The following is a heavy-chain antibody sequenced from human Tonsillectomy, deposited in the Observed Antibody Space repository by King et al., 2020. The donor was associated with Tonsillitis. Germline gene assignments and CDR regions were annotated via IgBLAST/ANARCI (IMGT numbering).Heavy chain of an antibody. J-gene: IGHJ4*02. CDR1: GFTFGSYG. V-gene: IGHV3-30*18. Sequence: VQLVESGGGVVQPGRSLRLSCAASGFTFGSYGMHWVRQAPGKGLEWVAVISYDGSNKYYADSVKGRFTISRDNSKNTLYLQMNSLRAEDTAVYYCAKEITWELLGYYFDYWGQGTLVTVSS. D-gene: IGHD1-26*01. CDR2: ISYDGSNK. CDR3: AKEITWELLGYYFDY.